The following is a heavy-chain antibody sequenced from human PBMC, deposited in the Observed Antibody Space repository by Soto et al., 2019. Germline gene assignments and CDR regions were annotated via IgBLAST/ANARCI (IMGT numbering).Heavy chain of an antibody. V-gene: IGHV1-69*01. Sequence: QVQLVQSGAEVKQPGSSVKVSCKASGGTFSSYAISWVRQAPGQGLEWMGGIIPIFGTANYAQKFQGRVTITADESTSTAYMELSSLRSEDTAVYYCARDKRGIAAADSYYYYGMDVWGQGTTVTVSS. D-gene: IGHD6-13*01. J-gene: IGHJ6*02. CDR2: IIPIFGTA. CDR1: GGTFSSYA. CDR3: ARDKRGIAAADSYYYYGMDV.